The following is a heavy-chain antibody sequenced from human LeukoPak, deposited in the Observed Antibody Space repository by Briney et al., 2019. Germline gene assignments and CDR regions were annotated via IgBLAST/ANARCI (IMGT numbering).Heavy chain of an antibody. Sequence: ALGEVSCKAFGNTCTGYYLHWVGQAPGQGLEWMGWINPGNGVTYYAQKFQGWITMARDTSITTAYMELSSLKSDDTAVYYCARDPSDGHGAHYDSWGQGTLVTVSS. D-gene: IGHD4-17*01. CDR2: INPGNGVT. CDR3: ARDPSDGHGAHYDS. J-gene: IGHJ4*02. CDR1: GNTCTGYY. V-gene: IGHV1-2*04.